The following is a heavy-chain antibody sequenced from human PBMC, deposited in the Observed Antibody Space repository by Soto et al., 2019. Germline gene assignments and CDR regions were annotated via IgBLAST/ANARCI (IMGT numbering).Heavy chain of an antibody. CDR1: GFTFSDYY. CDR2: ISSSSSYT. Sequence: PGGSLRLSRAASGFTFSDYYMSWIRQAPGKGLEWVSYISSSSSYTNYADSVKGRFTISRDNAKNSLYLQMNSLRAEDTAVYYCARDNLYYGMDVWGQGTTVTVSS. J-gene: IGHJ6*02. CDR3: ARDNLYYGMDV. V-gene: IGHV3-11*05.